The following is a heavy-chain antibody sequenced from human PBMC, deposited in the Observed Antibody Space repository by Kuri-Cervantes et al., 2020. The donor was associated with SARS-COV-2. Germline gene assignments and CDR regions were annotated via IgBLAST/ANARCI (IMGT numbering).Heavy chain of an antibody. D-gene: IGHD3-22*01. J-gene: IGHJ4*02. CDR1: GFTFSSYG. CDR2: ISYDGSNK. CDR3: ARDYDSSGYYDYFDY. V-gene: IGHV3-30*03. Sequence: GESLKISCAASGFTFSSYGMHWVRQAPGKGLEWVAVISYDGSNKYYADSVKGRFTISRDNSKNTLYLQMNSLRAEDTAVYYCARDYDSSGYYDYFDYWGQGTRVTVSS.